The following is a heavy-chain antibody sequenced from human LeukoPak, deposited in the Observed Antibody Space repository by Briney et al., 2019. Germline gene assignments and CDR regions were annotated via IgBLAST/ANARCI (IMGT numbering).Heavy chain of an antibody. CDR2: ISSSSYT. CDR3: ARDFSSSWPFDY. Sequence: GGSLRLSCAASGFTFNNYWIHWVRQAPGKGLEWVSYISSSSYTNYADSVKGRFTISRDNAKNSLYLQMNSLRAEDTAVYYCARDFSSSWPFDYWGQGTLVTVSS. CDR1: GFTFNNYW. V-gene: IGHV3-21*05. D-gene: IGHD6-13*01. J-gene: IGHJ4*02.